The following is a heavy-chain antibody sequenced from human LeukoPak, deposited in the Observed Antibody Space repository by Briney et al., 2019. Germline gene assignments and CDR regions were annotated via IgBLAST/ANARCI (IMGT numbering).Heavy chain of an antibody. D-gene: IGHD3-22*01. CDR3: AKDLVVVRDSPWYYYYGMDV. Sequence: GGSLRLSCAAPGFTFSSYWMHWVRQAPGKGLVWVSRINSDGSSTSYADSVKGRFTISRDNAKNSLYLQMNSLRAEDTALYYCAKDLVVVRDSPWYYYYGMDVWGQGTTVTVSS. CDR2: INSDGSST. J-gene: IGHJ6*02. CDR1: GFTFSSYW. V-gene: IGHV3-74*01.